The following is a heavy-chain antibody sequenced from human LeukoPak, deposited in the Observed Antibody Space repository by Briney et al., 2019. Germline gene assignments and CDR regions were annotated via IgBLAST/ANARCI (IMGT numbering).Heavy chain of an antibody. V-gene: IGHV4-34*01. Sequence: PSETLSLTCAVYGGSFSVYYWSWIRQPPGKGLEWIGEINHSGSTNYNPSLKSRVTISVDTSKNQFSLKLSSVTAADTAVYYCARGGYCGGDCSSNRALGYDYWGQGTLVTVSS. D-gene: IGHD2-21*02. J-gene: IGHJ4*02. CDR3: ARGGYCGGDCSSNRALGYDY. CDR1: GGSFSVYY. CDR2: INHSGST.